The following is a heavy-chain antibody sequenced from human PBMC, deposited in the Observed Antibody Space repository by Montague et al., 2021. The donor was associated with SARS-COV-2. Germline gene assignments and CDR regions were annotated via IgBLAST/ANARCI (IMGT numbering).Heavy chain of an antibody. D-gene: IGHD3-16*01. J-gene: IGHJ4*02. V-gene: IGHV3-23*03. CDR1: GFTFSPYA. CDR2: IYGGGTTT. Sequence: SLRLSCAASGFTFSPYALSWVRQAPGKGLEWVSVIYGGGTTTYYADSVKGRFTISRDNSKNTVYMQMDSLKAEDTAVYYCAKGAYKFDYWGQGTLVTVSS. CDR3: AKGAYKFDY.